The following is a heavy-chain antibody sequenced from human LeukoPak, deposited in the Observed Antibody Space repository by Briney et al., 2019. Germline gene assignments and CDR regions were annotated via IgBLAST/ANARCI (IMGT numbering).Heavy chain of an antibody. CDR3: ARLGYPWYFDL. J-gene: IGHJ2*01. D-gene: IGHD5-18*01. CDR2: IKEDGGEK. CDR1: GFTFSRYW. Sequence: GGSLRLSCAASGFTFSRYWMSWVRQAPGKGLECVANIKEDGGEKYYVDSVKGRFTISRDNAKNSLYLQMNSLRAEDTAVYYCARLGYPWYFDLWVRGTLVTVSS. V-gene: IGHV3-7*01.